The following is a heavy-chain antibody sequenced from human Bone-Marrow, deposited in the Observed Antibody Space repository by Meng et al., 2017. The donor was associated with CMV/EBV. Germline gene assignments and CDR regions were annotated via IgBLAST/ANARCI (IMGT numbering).Heavy chain of an antibody. Sequence: VSLCDSGGGLSQPGGCLRLSCAASGFTVSSNYMSWVRQAPGKGLEWVSVIYSGGSTYYADSVKGRFTISRDNSKNTLYLQMNSLRAEDTAVYYCASFIFDYWGQGTLVTVSS. CDR3: ASFIFDY. J-gene: IGHJ4*02. V-gene: IGHV3-53*01. CDR2: IYSGGST. CDR1: GFTVSSNY.